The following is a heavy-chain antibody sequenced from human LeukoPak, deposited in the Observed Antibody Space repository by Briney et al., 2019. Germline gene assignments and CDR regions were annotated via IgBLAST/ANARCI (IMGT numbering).Heavy chain of an antibody. CDR3: ARDFGSGSYEVFDY. V-gene: IGHV1-18*01. J-gene: IGHJ4*02. CDR2: ISAYNGNT. CDR1: GYTFTSYD. Sequence: ASVKVSCKASGYTFTSYDINWVRQATGQGLEWMGWISAYNGNTNYAQKLQGRVAMTTDTSTSTAYMELRSLRSDDTAVYYCARDFGSGSYEVFDYWGQGTLVTVSS. D-gene: IGHD1-26*01.